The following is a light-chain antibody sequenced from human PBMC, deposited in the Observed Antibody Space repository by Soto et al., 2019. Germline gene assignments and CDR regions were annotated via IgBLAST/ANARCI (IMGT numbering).Light chain of an antibody. CDR3: SSYAGSYTWV. CDR1: SSDVGGYNF. V-gene: IGLV2-11*01. Sequence: QSVLTQPRSVSGSPGQSVTISCTGTSSDVGGYNFVSWYQQHPGKAHKLMIYDVSKRPSGVPDRFSGSKSGNTASLTISGLQAKDEADYYCSSYAGSYTWVFGTGTKVTVL. CDR2: DVS. J-gene: IGLJ1*01.